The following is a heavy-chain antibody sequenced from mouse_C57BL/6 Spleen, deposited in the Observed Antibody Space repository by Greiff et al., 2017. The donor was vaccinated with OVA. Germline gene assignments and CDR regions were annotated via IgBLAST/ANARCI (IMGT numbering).Heavy chain of an antibody. CDR3: ASSNTWFAY. J-gene: IGHJ3*01. Sequence: EVKLQESGPGLVKPSQSLSLTCSVTGYSITSGYYWNWIRQFPGNKLEWMGYISYDGSNNYNPSLKNRISITRDTSKNQLFLKLNSVTTEDTATYYCASSNTWFAYWGQGTLVTVSA. V-gene: IGHV3-6*01. D-gene: IGHD4-1*01. CDR1: GYSITSGYY. CDR2: ISYDGSN.